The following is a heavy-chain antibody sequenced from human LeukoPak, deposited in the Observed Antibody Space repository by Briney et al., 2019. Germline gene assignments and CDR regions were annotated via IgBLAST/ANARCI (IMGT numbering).Heavy chain of an antibody. CDR1: GFTFASQT. CDR2: INGGEAT. V-gene: IGHV3-23*01. D-gene: IGHD4-17*01. CDR3: AKGRTTTVNYDAFDV. Sequence: GGSLRLSCTASGFTFASQTMSWVRQAPGKGLEWVSAINGGEATTCADSVKGRFTISGDNSMNTLYLQMISLRAEDTAVYYCAKGRTTTVNYDAFDVWGQGTMVTVSS. J-gene: IGHJ3*01.